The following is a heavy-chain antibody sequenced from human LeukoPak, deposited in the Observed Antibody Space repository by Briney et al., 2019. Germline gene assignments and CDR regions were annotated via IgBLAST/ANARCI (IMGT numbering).Heavy chain of an antibody. CDR3: ARVNSGWYGPLDY. J-gene: IGHJ4*02. V-gene: IGHV3-23*01. CDR1: GGTFSSYA. CDR2: ISGSGGST. Sequence: ASVKVSCKASGGTFSSYAMSWVRQAPGKGLEWVSVISGSGGSTYYADSVKGRFTISRDNSKNTLYLQMNSLRAEDTAVYYCARVNSGWYGPLDYWGQGTLVTVSS. D-gene: IGHD6-19*01.